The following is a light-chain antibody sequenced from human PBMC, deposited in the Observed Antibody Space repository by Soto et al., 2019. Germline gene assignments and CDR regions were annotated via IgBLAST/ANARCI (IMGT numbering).Light chain of an antibody. Sequence: DIQMTQFPPTLSASIGDRVTITCRASQTISSSLAWYQQKPGKAPKLLIYKASTLETGVPSRFSGSRSATEFTLPISSLQPDDYATDYGRQYDSYSPYTFGQGTRLEI. CDR2: KAS. CDR1: QTISSS. CDR3: RQYDSYSPYT. J-gene: IGKJ2*01. V-gene: IGKV1-5*03.